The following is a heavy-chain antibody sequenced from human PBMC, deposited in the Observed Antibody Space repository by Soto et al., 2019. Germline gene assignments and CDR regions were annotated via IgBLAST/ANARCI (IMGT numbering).Heavy chain of an antibody. Sequence: QVQLVESGGGVVQPGRSLRLSCAASGFTFRNYGMHWVRQAPGKGLEWVALIAYDGGNKYYADSVKGRFDISRDNSKNTLSLQMNSLRAEDTAKYYCAKAQGYCSSSSCREAYYYYGMDVWGQGTTSPS. J-gene: IGHJ6*02. CDR3: AKAQGYCSSSSCREAYYYYGMDV. V-gene: IGHV3-30*18. D-gene: IGHD2-2*01. CDR1: GFTFRNYG. CDR2: IAYDGGNK.